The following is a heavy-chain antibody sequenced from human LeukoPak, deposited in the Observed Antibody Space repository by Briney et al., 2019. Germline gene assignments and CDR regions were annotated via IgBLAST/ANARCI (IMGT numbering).Heavy chain of an antibody. D-gene: IGHD4-17*01. V-gene: IGHV4-39*07. CDR3: ARVPNLADYGLDY. J-gene: IGHJ4*02. Sequence: PSETLSLTCTVSGGSISSSSYYWGWIRQPPGKGLEWIGSIYYSGSTYYNPSLKSRVTISADTSKNQFSLKLSSVTAADTAVYYCARVPNLADYGLDYWGQGTLVTVSS. CDR2: IYYSGST. CDR1: GGSISSSSYY.